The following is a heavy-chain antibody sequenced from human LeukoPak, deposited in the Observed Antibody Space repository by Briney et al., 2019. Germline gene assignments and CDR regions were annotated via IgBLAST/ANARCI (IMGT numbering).Heavy chain of an antibody. D-gene: IGHD3-3*01. V-gene: IGHV1-8*01. J-gene: IGHJ6*02. Sequence: ASVKVSCKASGYTFTSYDINWVRQATGQGLEWMGWMNPNSGNTGYAQKFQGRVTMTRNTSISTAYMELSSLRSEDTAVYYCARYPPLLRFLEWSYYYYGMDVWGQGTTVTVSS. CDR3: ARYPPLLRFLEWSYYYYGMDV. CDR2: MNPNSGNT. CDR1: GYTFTSYD.